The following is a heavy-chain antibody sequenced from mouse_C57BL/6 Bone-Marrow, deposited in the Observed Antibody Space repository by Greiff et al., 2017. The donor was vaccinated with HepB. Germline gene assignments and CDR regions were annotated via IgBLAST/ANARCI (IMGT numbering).Heavy chain of an antibody. V-gene: IGHV1-15*01. CDR1: GYTFTDYE. CDR3: TRYYYGSRSWFAY. CDR2: IDPETGGT. D-gene: IGHD1-1*01. Sequence: QVHVKQSGAELVRPGASVTLSCKASGYTFTDYEMHWVKQTPVHGLEWIGAIDPETGGTAYNQKFKGKAILTADKSSSTAYMELRSLTSEDSAVYYCTRYYYGSRSWFAYWGQGTLVTVSA. J-gene: IGHJ3*01.